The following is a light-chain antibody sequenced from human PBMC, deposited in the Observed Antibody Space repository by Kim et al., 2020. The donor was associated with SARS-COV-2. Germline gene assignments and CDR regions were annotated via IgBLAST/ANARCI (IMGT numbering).Light chain of an antibody. CDR1: SLRTYY. Sequence: SSELTQDPAVSVALGQTVRITCQGDSLRTYYTTWFQQKPGQAPIVVFYGKNNRPSGIPDRFSGSSSGNTASFTITATQAGDEAAYFSKSRVNNDNVLFGG. J-gene: IGLJ2*01. CDR3: KSRVNNDNVL. V-gene: IGLV3-19*01. CDR2: GKN.